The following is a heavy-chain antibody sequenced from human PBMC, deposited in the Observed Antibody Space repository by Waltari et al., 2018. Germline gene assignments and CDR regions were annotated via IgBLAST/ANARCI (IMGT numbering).Heavy chain of an antibody. CDR2: IDPEDGET. CDR1: GYTFMHYF. V-gene: IGHV1-69-2*01. D-gene: IGHD3-10*01. J-gene: IGHJ4*02. CDR3: APLPGGSGQTFDY. Sequence: EVDLVQSGAEVKKPGATVTISCTASGYTFMHYFMHWVQQAPGKGLEWMGRIDPEDGETVDSEKFQGRVTITADTSTDTAYMELSSLTSGDTAVYYCAPLPGGSGQTFDYWGQGTLVTVSS.